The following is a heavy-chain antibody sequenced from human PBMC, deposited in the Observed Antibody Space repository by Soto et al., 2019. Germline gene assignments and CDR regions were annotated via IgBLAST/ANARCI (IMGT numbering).Heavy chain of an antibody. CDR2: IYYSGST. J-gene: IGHJ4*02. Sequence: QVQLQESGPGLVKPSQTLSLTCTVSGASIRSGGYYWYWIRQHPGKGLEWIGYIYYSGSTYYNPSLNSRVAMSVDTSKNQFSLKLSSVTAADTAVYYCARCGEGTFDYWGQGTQVTVSS. V-gene: IGHV4-31*03. CDR1: GASIRSGGYY. CDR3: ARCGEGTFDY. D-gene: IGHD1-7*01.